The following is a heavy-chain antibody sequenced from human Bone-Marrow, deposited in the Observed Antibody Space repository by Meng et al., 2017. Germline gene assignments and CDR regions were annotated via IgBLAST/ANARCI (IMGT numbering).Heavy chain of an antibody. CDR3: ARGPTTMAHDFDY. D-gene: IGHD4-11*01. Sequence: QVPLQQGGAGLVKPSETLSLTCVVSGGSFSDYYWSWIRQPPGKGLEWIGEINHSGSTNYNPSLESRATISVDTSQNNLSLKLSSVTAADSAVYYCARGPTTMAHDFDYWGQGTLVTVSS. V-gene: IGHV4-34*01. CDR1: GGSFSDYY. CDR2: INHSGST. J-gene: IGHJ4*02.